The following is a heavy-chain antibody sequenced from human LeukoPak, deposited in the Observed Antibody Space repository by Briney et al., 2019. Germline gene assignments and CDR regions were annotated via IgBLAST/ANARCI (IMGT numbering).Heavy chain of an antibody. J-gene: IGHJ4*02. D-gene: IGHD3-22*01. CDR1: GFTVSSNY. CDR2: LYSGGST. CDR3: ARGQYYDNVNYFPGSD. V-gene: IGHV3-53*01. Sequence: GGSLRLSCAASGFTVSSNYMSWVRQAPGKGLEWVSVLYSGGSTYYADSVKGRFTISRDNSKNTLYLQMNSLRAEDTAVYYCARGQYYDNVNYFPGSDWGQGTLVTVSS.